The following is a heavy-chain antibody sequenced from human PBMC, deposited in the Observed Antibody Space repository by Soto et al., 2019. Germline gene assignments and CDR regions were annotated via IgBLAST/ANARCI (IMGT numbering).Heavy chain of an antibody. V-gene: IGHV4-59*01. CDR3: ARGPRYYEISDYPDFDY. J-gene: IGHJ4*02. Sequence: QVQLQESGPGLVKPSETLSLTCTVSGGSISSYYWSWIRQPPGEGLAWIGYIYYSGSINYNPSLKSRVTISVDTSKNQFSLRLSAVTAADTALYYCARGPRYYEISDYPDFDYWGQGTLVTVSP. CDR2: IYYSGSI. D-gene: IGHD3-22*01. CDR1: GGSISSYY.